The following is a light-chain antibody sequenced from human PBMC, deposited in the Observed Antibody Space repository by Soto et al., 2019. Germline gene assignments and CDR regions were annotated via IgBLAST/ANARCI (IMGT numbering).Light chain of an antibody. CDR2: AAS. J-gene: IGKJ5*01. V-gene: IGKV3-20*01. Sequence: ILLTQSPDPLSLSPVDRATLSCWASESIGDYLAWYQQRPGQAPRLLIYAASRRAAGTPHRFSGSGSERAFTLAISGLEPADFGVYYCQQYVTSPSITFGQGTRLEIK. CDR3: QQYVTSPSIT. CDR1: ESIGDY.